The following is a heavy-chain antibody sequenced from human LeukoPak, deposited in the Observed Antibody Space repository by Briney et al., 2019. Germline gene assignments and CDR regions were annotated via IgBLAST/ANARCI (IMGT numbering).Heavy chain of an antibody. J-gene: IGHJ6*02. Sequence: PGGSLRLSCAASGFTFGSYSMNWVRQAPGKGLEWVSYISSSSSTIYYADSVKGRFTTSRDNAKNSLYLQMNSLRDEDTAVYYCARDGVVVVAATSGGYYGMDVWGQGTTVTVSS. V-gene: IGHV3-48*02. CDR2: ISSSSSTI. D-gene: IGHD2-15*01. CDR3: ARDGVVVVAATSGGYYGMDV. CDR1: GFTFGSYS.